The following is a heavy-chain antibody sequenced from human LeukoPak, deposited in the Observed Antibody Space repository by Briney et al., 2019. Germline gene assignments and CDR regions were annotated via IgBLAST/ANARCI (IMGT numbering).Heavy chain of an antibody. Sequence: SETLSLTCTVSGGSISSYYWSWIRQPPGKGLEWIGYIYYSGSTNYNPSLKSRVTISVDTSKNQLSLKLSSVTATDTAAYYCARRATTVTPSWYFDLWGRGTLVTVSS. V-gene: IGHV4-59*08. CDR2: IYYSGST. CDR3: ARRATTVTPSWYFDL. CDR1: GGSISSYY. D-gene: IGHD4-17*01. J-gene: IGHJ2*01.